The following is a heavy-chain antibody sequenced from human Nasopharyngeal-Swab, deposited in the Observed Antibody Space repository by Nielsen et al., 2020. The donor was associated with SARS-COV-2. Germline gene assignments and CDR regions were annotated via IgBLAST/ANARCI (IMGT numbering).Heavy chain of an antibody. CDR2: INDRGSG. V-gene: IGHV4-59*12. CDR3: ARGQDAYYYMDV. CDR1: GGSISSYY. D-gene: IGHD2-15*01. J-gene: IGHJ6*03. Sequence: SETLSLTCTVSGGSISSYYWSWIRQPPGKGLEWIGEINDRGSGNYNPSLRSRVTISAGTSNIQFSLKLNSVTAADTAVYYCARGQDAYYYMDVWGEGTTVTVSS.